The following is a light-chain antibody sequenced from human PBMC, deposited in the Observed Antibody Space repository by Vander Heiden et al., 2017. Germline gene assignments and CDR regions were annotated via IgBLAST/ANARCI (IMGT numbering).Light chain of an antibody. CDR2: EVT. J-gene: IGLJ1*01. V-gene: IGLV2-14*01. CDR3: SSYRSSSTLGV. CDR1: SSDVGGYNS. Sequence: QSALTQPAPASGPPGQSLTIPCTGTSSDVGGYNSVSWYQQHPGKAPKLMIYEVTNRPSGVSNRFSGSKSGNTASLTISGLQAEDEADYYCSSYRSSSTLGVFGTGTKVSVL.